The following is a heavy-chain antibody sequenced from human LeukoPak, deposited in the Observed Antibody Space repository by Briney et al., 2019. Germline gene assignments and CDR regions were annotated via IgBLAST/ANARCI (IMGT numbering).Heavy chain of an antibody. D-gene: IGHD3-22*01. CDR3: AREVTYYYDSSAYLPFDY. CDR1: GGSISSSSYY. J-gene: IGHJ4*02. Sequence: SETLSLTCTVSGGSISSSSYYWGWIRQPPGKGLEWIGSIYYSGSTYYNPSLKSRVTISVDTSKNQFSLKLSSVTAADTAVYYCAREVTYYYDSSAYLPFDYWGQGTLVTVSS. CDR2: IYYSGST. V-gene: IGHV4-39*07.